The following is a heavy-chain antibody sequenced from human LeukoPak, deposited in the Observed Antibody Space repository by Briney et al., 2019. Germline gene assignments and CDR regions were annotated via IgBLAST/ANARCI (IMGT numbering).Heavy chain of an antibody. CDR3: TTDERTIFGVVEGDYYYYGMDV. V-gene: IGHV3-15*07. CDR1: GFTFSNAW. J-gene: IGHJ6*02. D-gene: IGHD3-3*01. Sequence: GRSLRLSCAASGFTFSNAWMNWVRQAPGKGLEWVGRIKSKTDGGTTDYAAPVKGRFTISRDDSKNTLYLQMNSLKTEDTAVYYCTTDERTIFGVVEGDYYYYGMDVWGQGTTVTVSS. CDR2: IKSKTDGGTT.